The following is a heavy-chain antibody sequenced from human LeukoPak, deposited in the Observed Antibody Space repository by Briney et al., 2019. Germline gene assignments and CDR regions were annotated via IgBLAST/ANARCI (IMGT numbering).Heavy chain of an antibody. J-gene: IGHJ4*02. CDR1: GFTFSSYG. CDR2: ISYDGSNK. V-gene: IGHV3-30*18. D-gene: IGHD3-10*01. Sequence: HPGRSLRLSCAASGFTFSSYGMHWVRQAPGKGLEWVAVISYDGSNKYYADSVKGRFTISRDNSKNTLYLQMNSLRAEDTAVYYCAKGRPYYYGSGSYPALGYWGQGTLVTVSS. CDR3: AKGRPYYYGSGSYPALGY.